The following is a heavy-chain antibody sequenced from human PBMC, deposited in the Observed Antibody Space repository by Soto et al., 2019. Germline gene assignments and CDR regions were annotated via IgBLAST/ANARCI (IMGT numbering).Heavy chain of an antibody. Sequence: GESLKISCKGSGYGFTSYWIGWVRQMPGKGLEWMGIIYPGDSDTRYSPSFQGQVTISADKSISTAYLQWSSLKASDTAMYYCARVNYYDSSGCWDYYYGMDVWGQGTTVTVS. CDR2: IYPGDSDT. D-gene: IGHD3-22*01. J-gene: IGHJ6*02. CDR1: GYGFTSYW. V-gene: IGHV5-51*01. CDR3: ARVNYYDSSGCWDYYYGMDV.